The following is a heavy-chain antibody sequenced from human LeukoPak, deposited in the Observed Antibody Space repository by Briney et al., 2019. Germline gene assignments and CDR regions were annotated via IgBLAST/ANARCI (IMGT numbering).Heavy chain of an antibody. V-gene: IGHV3-23*01. CDR3: AKSGIVGAIFAEYFQH. CDR2: ISGSGGST. Sequence: PGGSLRLSCAASRFTFSSYAMSWVRQAPGKGLEWVSTISGSGGSTYYADSVKGRFTISRDNSKNTLYLQMNSLRGEDTAVYYCAKSGIVGAIFAEYFQHWGQGTLVTVSS. J-gene: IGHJ1*01. CDR1: RFTFSSYA. D-gene: IGHD1-26*01.